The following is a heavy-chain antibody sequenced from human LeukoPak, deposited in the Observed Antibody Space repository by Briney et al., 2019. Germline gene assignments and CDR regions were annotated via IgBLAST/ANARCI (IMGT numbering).Heavy chain of an antibody. CDR1: GFTFCSYS. J-gene: IGHJ6*03. CDR3: AKQAGAIYYYYYMDV. V-gene: IGHV3-21*01. CDR2: ISSSSSYI. Sequence: GGSLRLSCAASGFTFCSYSMNWVRQAPGKGLEWVSSISSSSSYIYYADSVKGRFTISRDNAKNSLYLQMNSLRAEDTAVYYCAKQAGAIYYYYYMDVWGKGTTVTVSS. D-gene: IGHD6-19*01.